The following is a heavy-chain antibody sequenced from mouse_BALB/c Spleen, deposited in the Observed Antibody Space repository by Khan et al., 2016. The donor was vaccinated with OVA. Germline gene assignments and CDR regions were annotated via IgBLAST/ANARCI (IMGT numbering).Heavy chain of an antibody. CDR1: GYSITSDYA. CDR3: ARGRVY. J-gene: IGHJ2*01. Sequence: EVQLQESGPGMVKPSQSLSLTCTVTGYSITSDYAWNWIRQFPGNKLEWMGYINYSGSTGYNPSLKSRISITRDTSKNQFLLQLNSVTTEDTATCFRARGRVYWGQGTTLTVSS. CDR2: INYSGST. V-gene: IGHV3-2*02.